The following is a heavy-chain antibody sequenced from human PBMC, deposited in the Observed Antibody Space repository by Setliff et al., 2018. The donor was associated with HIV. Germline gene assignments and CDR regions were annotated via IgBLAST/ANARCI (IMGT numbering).Heavy chain of an antibody. J-gene: IGHJ4*02. D-gene: IGHD2-2*01. CDR3: ASHFGYCSSTSCEGY. V-gene: IGHV4-39*07. CDR1: GGSFSSSIYY. Sequence: SETLSLTCIVSGGSFSSSIYYWGWIRQPPGKGLEWIGSLFYSGSTYYNPSLKGRFTISRDNSKNTLFLQMNSLRPEDTAVYYCASHFGYCSSTSCEGYWGQGALVTVSS. CDR2: LFYSGST.